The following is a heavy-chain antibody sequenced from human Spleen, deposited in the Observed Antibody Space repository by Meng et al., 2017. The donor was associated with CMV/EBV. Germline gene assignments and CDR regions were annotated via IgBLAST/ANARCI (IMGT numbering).Heavy chain of an antibody. D-gene: IGHD2-2*01. J-gene: IGHJ4*02. Sequence: FTFDDYGMSWVRQAPGKGLEWVSGINWNGGSTGYADSVKGRFTISRDNAKNSLYLQMNSLRAEDTALYHCARGEGYCSSTSCYPLDYWGQGTLVTVSS. V-gene: IGHV3-20*01. CDR3: ARGEGYCSSTSCYPLDY. CDR2: INWNGGST. CDR1: FTFDDYG.